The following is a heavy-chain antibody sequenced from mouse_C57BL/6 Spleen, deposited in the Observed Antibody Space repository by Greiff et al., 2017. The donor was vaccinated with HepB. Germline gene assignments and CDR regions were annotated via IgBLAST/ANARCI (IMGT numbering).Heavy chain of an antibody. D-gene: IGHD1-1*01. V-gene: IGHV1-64*01. Sequence: QVQLQQPGAELVKPGASVKLSCKASGYTFTSYWMHWVKQRPGQGLEWIGMIHPNSGSTNYNEKFKSKATLTVDKSSSTAYMQLSSLTSEDSAVYYCAREGITTVVGNWYFDVWGTRTTVTVSS. J-gene: IGHJ1*03. CDR1: GYTFTSYW. CDR3: AREGITTVVGNWYFDV. CDR2: IHPNSGST.